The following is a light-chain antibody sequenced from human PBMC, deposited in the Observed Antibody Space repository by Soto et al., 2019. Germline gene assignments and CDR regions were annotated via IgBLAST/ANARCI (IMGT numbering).Light chain of an antibody. CDR2: GAS. CDR1: QSVSSN. Sequence: EIVMTQSSATLSVSPGDRATLSCRASQSVSSNLAWYQQKPGQAPRLLIYGASTRAPSIPARFSGSGSGTNFKLTIRRLGSDVFEVYCCQQYDSWPTWTSGHGTKA. V-gene: IGKV3-15*01. CDR3: QQYDSWPTWT. J-gene: IGKJ1*01.